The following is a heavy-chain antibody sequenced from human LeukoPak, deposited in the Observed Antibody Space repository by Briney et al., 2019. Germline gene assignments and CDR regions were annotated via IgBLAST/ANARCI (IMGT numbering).Heavy chain of an antibody. V-gene: IGHV3-7*03. Sequence: GGSLRLSCAASGFALSSHWMTWVRQVPGRGPEWAANVNRDGSETYYLDSVKGRFTISKDNAKNPLYLQMNSLRAEDTALYHCARNNGMDVWGQGTTVIVSS. CDR3: ARNNGMDV. CDR1: GFALSSHW. J-gene: IGHJ6*02. CDR2: VNRDGSET.